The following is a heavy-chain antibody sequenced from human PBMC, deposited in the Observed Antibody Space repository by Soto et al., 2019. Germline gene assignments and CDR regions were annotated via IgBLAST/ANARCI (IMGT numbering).Heavy chain of an antibody. CDR2: INHSGST. CDR3: AREYTGDRAFDI. Sequence: SETLSLTCAVYGGSFSGYYWSWIRQPPGKGLEWIGEINHSGSTNYNPSLKSRVTISVDTSKNQFSLKLSSVTAADTAVYYCAREYTGDRAFDIWGQGTMVTVSS. CDR1: GGSFSGYY. D-gene: IGHD7-27*01. V-gene: IGHV4-34*01. J-gene: IGHJ3*02.